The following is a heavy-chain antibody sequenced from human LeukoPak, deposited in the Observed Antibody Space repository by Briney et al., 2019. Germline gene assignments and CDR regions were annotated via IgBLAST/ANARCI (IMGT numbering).Heavy chain of an antibody. CDR1: GGSISSGGYY. CDR2: IYYSGST. CDR3: ARDSSGYFAFDY. Sequence: TLSLTCTVSGGSISSGGYYWSWIRQHPGKGLEWIGYIYYSGSTYYNPSLKSRVTISVDTSKNQFSLNLSSVTAADTAVYYCARDSSGYFAFDYWGQGTLVTVSS. V-gene: IGHV4-31*03. D-gene: IGHD3-22*01. J-gene: IGHJ4*02.